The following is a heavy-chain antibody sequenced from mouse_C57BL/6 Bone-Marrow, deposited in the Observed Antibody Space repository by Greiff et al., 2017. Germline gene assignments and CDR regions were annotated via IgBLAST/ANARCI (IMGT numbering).Heavy chain of an antibody. V-gene: IGHV1-64*01. CDR3: ARSYAYDGYTMDY. CDR2: IHPNGGSP. Sequence: QVQLQQPGAELVKPGASVKLSCKASGYTFTNYWMHWVKQRPGQGLEWIGMIHPNGGSPDYNEKFKSEATLSVDKSSRTAYMELSSLTSEDSAVYYCARSYAYDGYTMDYWGQGTSVTVSS. D-gene: IGHD2-2*01. CDR1: GYTFTNYW. J-gene: IGHJ4*01.